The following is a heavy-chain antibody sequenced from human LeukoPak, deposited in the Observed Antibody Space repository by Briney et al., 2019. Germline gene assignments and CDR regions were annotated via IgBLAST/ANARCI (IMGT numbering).Heavy chain of an antibody. CDR3: ARELSDYSNYASDGASQDY. V-gene: IGHV3-48*01. D-gene: IGHD4-11*01. CDR2: ISSTGTTI. Sequence: GGSLRLSCVASGFTFSSYSMNWVRQAPGKGLEWVASISSTGTTIFYTDSVKGRFTISRDNAKNSLYLQMNSLRVEDTAVYYCARELSDYSNYASDGASQDYWGQGTLVTVSS. J-gene: IGHJ4*02. CDR1: GFTFSSYS.